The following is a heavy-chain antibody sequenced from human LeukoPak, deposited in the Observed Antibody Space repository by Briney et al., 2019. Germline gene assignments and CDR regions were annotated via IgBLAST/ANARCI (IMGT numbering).Heavy chain of an antibody. D-gene: IGHD3-22*01. V-gene: IGHV3-23*01. CDR1: GFTFSSYA. J-gene: IGHJ5*02. CDR2: ISGSGGST. Sequence: PGGSLRLSCAASGFTFSSYAMSWVRQAPGKGLEWVSAISGSGGSTYYADSVKGRFTISRDNSKNTLYLQMNSLRAEDTAVYYCAKGPIRGGTNYYDSSGYYAWGQGTLVTVSS. CDR3: AKGPIRGGTNYYDSSGYYA.